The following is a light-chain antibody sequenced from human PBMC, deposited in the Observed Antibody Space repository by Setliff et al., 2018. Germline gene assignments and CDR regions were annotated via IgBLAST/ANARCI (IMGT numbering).Light chain of an antibody. CDR3: SSYTSTSTLYV. V-gene: IGLV2-14*01. J-gene: IGLJ1*01. CDR1: SSDVGGYNY. Sequence: QSALTQPASVSGSPGQSITISCTGTSSDVGGYNYVSWYQQRPGKAPKLMIYDVSKRPSGVSDRFSGSKSGNTASLTISGLLAEDEADYYCSSYTSTSTLYVFGTGTKV. CDR2: DVS.